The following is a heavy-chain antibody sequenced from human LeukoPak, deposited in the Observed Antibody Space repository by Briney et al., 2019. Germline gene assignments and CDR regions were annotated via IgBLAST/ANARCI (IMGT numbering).Heavy chain of an antibody. V-gene: IGHV6-1*01. Sequence: SQTLSLTCAFSGDNVSSISVAWNWIRQSPSRGLEWLGRTYYRSKWYYEYAVSVKGRININPDPSKNQFSLQLNSVTPEDTAVYYCALARSEYHYGMDVWGQGTTVTVSS. CDR2: TYYRSKWYY. CDR1: GDNVSSISVA. CDR3: ALARSEYHYGMDV. J-gene: IGHJ6*02.